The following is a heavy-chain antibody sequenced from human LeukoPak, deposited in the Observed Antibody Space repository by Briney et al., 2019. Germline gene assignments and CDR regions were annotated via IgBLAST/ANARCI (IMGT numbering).Heavy chain of an antibody. D-gene: IGHD1-26*01. CDR1: GGTFSSYA. CDR3: ATSPPRGIVGATLFDY. Sequence: SVKVSCKASGGTFSSYAISWVRQAPGQGLEWMGGIIPIFGTANYAQKFQGRVTITADESTSTAYMELSSLRSEDTAVYYCATSPPRGIVGATLFDYWGQGTLVTVSS. V-gene: IGHV1-69*01. J-gene: IGHJ4*02. CDR2: IIPIFGTA.